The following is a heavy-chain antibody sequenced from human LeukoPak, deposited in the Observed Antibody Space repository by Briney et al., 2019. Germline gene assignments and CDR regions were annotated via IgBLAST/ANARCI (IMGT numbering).Heavy chain of an antibody. D-gene: IGHD3-22*01. CDR1: GCTFTNYA. CDR2: IFTFFGNA. CDR3: AGVGTYYDSSGPLDY. Sequence: SVKVSCKASGCTFTNYAISWVRQAPGQGLEWMGGIFTFFGNANYAQKFQDRVTITTDESTTTAYMELSSLRPEGTAVYYFAGVGTYYDSSGPLDYWGQGTVDTVSS. J-gene: IGHJ4*02. V-gene: IGHV1-69*05.